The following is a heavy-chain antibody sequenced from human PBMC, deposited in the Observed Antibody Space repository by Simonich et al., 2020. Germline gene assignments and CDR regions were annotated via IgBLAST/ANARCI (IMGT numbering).Heavy chain of an antibody. V-gene: IGHV1-69*06. D-gene: IGHD3-10*01. J-gene: IGHJ4*02. CDR1: GGTFSSYA. CDR3: ARTNTMRELDTMVRGVDYFDY. CDR2: ITPIRAKD. Sequence: QVQLVQSGAEVKKPGSSVKVSCKASGGTFSSYAISWARQAPGQGLEGMGAITPIRAKDTYPQKVHGTVTITAHKSPSTAYMVLSSLRSEDTAVYYCARTNTMRELDTMVRGVDYFDYWGQGTLVTVSS.